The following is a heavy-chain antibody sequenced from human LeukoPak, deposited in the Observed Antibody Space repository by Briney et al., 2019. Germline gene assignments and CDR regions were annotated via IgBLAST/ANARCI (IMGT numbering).Heavy chain of an antibody. D-gene: IGHD2-8*01. V-gene: IGHV1-2*02. Sequence: GASVKVSFKASGYTFTGYYMHWVRQAPGQGLEWMGWINPNSGGTNYAQKFQGRVTMTRDTSISTAYMELSRLRAEDTALYYCAKDTNLGMAPSFGIWGQGTMVTVSS. CDR3: AKDTNLGMAPSFGI. J-gene: IGHJ3*02. CDR1: GYTFTGYY. CDR2: INPNSGGT.